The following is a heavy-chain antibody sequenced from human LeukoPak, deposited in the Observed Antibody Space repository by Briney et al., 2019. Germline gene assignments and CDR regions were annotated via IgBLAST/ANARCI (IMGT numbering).Heavy chain of an antibody. J-gene: IGHJ4*02. V-gene: IGHV3-66*01. Sequence: GGSLRLSCAASGFTVSSNYMSWVRQAPGKGLEWVSVIYSGGSTYYADSVKGRFTISRDNSKNTLYLQMNSLRAEDTAVYYCARGGRQQWLVLGGYWGQGTLVTVSS. D-gene: IGHD6-19*01. CDR2: IYSGGST. CDR1: GFTVSSNY. CDR3: ARGGRQQWLVLGGY.